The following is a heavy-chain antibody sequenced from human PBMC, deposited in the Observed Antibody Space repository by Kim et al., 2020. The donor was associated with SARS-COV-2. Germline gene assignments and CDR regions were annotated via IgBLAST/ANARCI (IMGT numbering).Heavy chain of an antibody. CDR3: ARDIAVAGGGYFDY. J-gene: IGHJ4*02. Sequence: GGSLRLSCAASGFTFSSYAMHWVRQAPGKGLEWVAVISYDGSNKYYADSVKGRFTISRDNSKNTLYLQMNSLRAEDTAVYYCARDIAVAGGGYFDYWGQGTLVTVSS. V-gene: IGHV3-30-3*01. D-gene: IGHD6-19*01. CDR2: ISYDGSNK. CDR1: GFTFSSYA.